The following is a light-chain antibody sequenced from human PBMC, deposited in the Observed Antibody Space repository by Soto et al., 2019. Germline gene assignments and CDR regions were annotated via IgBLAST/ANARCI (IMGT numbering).Light chain of an antibody. CDR3: SLFTSNRIYV. J-gene: IGLJ1*01. Sequence: QSVLTQPTSVSGSPGQSITISCTGNHNGIGTYDYVSWYQQHPGRAPRLLIYGVTTRPSGISDRFSASKSGLTASLTISGLQPEDEADYYCSLFTSNRIYVFGPGTKVTVL. CDR1: HNGIGTYDY. V-gene: IGLV2-14*01. CDR2: GVT.